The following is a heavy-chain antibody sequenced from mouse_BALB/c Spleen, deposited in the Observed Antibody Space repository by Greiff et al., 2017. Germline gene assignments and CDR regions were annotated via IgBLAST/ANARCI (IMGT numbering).Heavy chain of an antibody. Sequence: DVKLQESGPGLVKPSQSLSLTCTVTGYSITSDYAWNWIRQFPGNKLEWMGYISYSGSTSYNPSLKSRISITRDTSKNQFFLQLNSVTTEDTATYYCARNGSYFDYWGQGTTLTVSS. CDR2: ISYSGST. V-gene: IGHV3-2*02. CDR3: ARNGSYFDY. D-gene: IGHD1-1*01. CDR1: GYSITSDYA. J-gene: IGHJ2*01.